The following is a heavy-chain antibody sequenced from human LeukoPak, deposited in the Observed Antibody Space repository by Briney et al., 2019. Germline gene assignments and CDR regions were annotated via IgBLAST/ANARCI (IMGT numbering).Heavy chain of an antibody. Sequence: GGSLRLSCAASGFTFSSYSMNWVRQAPGKGLEWVSYISSSSSTIYYADSVKGRFTISRDNAKNSLYLQMNSLRAEDTAVYYCARDPDYYDSGYFDYWGQGTLVTVSS. D-gene: IGHD3-22*01. CDR2: ISSSSSTI. J-gene: IGHJ4*02. CDR3: ARDPDYYDSGYFDY. CDR1: GFTFSSYS. V-gene: IGHV3-48*01.